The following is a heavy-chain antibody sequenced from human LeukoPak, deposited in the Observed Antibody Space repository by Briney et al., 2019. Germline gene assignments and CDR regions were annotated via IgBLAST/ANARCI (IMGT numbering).Heavy chain of an antibody. CDR3: ARGARITMVRGVISYYGMDV. V-gene: IGHV4-59*01. CDR1: GGSISSYY. CDR2: IYYSGST. Sequence: SEILSLTCTVSGGSISSYYWSWIRQPPGKGLEWIGYIYYSGSTNYNPSLKSRVTISVDTSKNQFSLKLSSVTAADTAVYYCARGARITMVRGVISYYGMDVWGQGTTVTVSS. J-gene: IGHJ6*02. D-gene: IGHD3-10*01.